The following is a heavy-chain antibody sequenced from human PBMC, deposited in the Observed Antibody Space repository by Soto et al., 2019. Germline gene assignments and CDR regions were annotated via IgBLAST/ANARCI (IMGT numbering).Heavy chain of an antibody. Sequence: GGSLRLSCAASGFTFSSYAMSWVRQAPGKGLEWVSAISGSGGSTYYADSVKGRFTISRDNSKNTLYLQMNSLRAEDTAVYYCAKDHGRLIAAADFDYWGQGTLVTVSS. J-gene: IGHJ4*02. D-gene: IGHD6-13*01. CDR2: ISGSGGST. CDR3: AKDHGRLIAAADFDY. V-gene: IGHV3-23*01. CDR1: GFTFSSYA.